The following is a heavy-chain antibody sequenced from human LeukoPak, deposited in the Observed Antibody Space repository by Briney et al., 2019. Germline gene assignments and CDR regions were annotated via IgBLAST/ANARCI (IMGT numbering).Heavy chain of an antibody. D-gene: IGHD3-10*01. Sequence: SETLSLTCAVYGGSFSGYYWSWIRQPPGKGLEWIGEINHSGSTNYNPSLESRVTISVDTSKNQFSLKLSSVTAADTAVYYCARGRYYYGSGSYLVYWGQGTLVTVSS. J-gene: IGHJ4*02. V-gene: IGHV4-34*01. CDR2: INHSGST. CDR1: GGSFSGYY. CDR3: ARGRYYYGSGSYLVY.